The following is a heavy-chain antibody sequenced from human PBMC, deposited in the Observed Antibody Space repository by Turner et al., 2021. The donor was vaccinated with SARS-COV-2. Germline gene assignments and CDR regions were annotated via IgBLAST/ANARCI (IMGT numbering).Heavy chain of an antibody. CDR1: GFTFSSYG. CDR2: ISYDGSNK. V-gene: IGHV3-30*18. J-gene: IGHJ6*02. CDR3: AKVSPNRGLRPYYYYYGMDV. D-gene: IGHD5-12*01. Sequence: QVQLVESGGGVVKPGRSLRLPCAASGFTFSSYGMHWVRQAPGKGLEWVAVISYDGSNKYYADSVKGRFTISRDNSKNTLYLQMNSLRAEDTAVYYCAKVSPNRGLRPYYYYYGMDVWGQGTTVTVSS.